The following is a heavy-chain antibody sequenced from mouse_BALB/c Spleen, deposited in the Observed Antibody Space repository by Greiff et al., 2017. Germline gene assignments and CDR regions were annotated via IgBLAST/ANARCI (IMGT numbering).Heavy chain of an antibody. V-gene: IGHV5-12-1*01. D-gene: IGHD2-4*01. Sequence: EVHLVESGGGLVKPGGSLKLSCAASGFAFSSYDMSWVRQTPEKRLEWVAYISSGGGSTYYPDTVKGRFTISRDNAKNTLYLQMSSLKSEDTAMYYCARHGITGGLAYWGQGTLVTVSA. CDR1: GFAFSSYD. CDR2: ISSGGGST. J-gene: IGHJ3*01. CDR3: ARHGITGGLAY.